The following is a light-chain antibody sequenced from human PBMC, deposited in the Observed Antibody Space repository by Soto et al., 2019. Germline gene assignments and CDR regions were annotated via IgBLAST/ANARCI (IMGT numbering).Light chain of an antibody. CDR1: SIDVGSQTL. CDR3: CFFVSGVAFV. V-gene: IGLV2-23*01. CDR2: EGI. J-gene: IGLJ1*01. Sequence: QSVLTYPASASGYPGQSITFSCTGSSIDVGSQTLVSCYLQHPGKAPTLIIYEGIRRPSGVSTRFSGSQSGNTASLTVSGLQAEDEAGYFFCFFVSGVAFVFGGGT.